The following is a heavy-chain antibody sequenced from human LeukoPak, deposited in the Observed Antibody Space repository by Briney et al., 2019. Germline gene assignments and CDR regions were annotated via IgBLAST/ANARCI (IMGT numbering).Heavy chain of an antibody. V-gene: IGHV3-30*18. Sequence: GGSLRLSCAASGFTFSSYGMHWVRQAPGKGLEWVAVISHDESQKFYADSVKGRITISRDNSKNTVYLQMNSLRAEDTAVYYCAKDLNSWYSFDYWGQGNLVTVSS. J-gene: IGHJ4*02. D-gene: IGHD6-13*01. CDR1: GFTFSSYG. CDR2: ISHDESQK. CDR3: AKDLNSWYSFDY.